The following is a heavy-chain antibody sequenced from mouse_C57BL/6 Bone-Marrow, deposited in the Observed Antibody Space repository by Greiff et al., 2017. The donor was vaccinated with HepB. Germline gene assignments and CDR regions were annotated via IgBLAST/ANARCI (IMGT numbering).Heavy chain of an antibody. J-gene: IGHJ2*01. Sequence: QVQLQQSDAELVKPGASVKISCKVSGYTFTDHTIHWMKQRPEQGLEWIGYIYPRDGSTKYSEKFKGKATLTADKSSSTAYMQLNSLTSEDSAVYFCAKMGLYYYGSSYGYWGQGTTLTVSS. CDR1: GYTFTDHT. V-gene: IGHV1-78*01. CDR3: AKMGLYYYGSSYGY. D-gene: IGHD1-1*01. CDR2: IYPRDGST.